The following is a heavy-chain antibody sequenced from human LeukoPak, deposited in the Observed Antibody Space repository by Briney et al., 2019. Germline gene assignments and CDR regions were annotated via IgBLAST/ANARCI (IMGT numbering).Heavy chain of an antibody. Sequence: PGGSLRLSCAASGFTFSSYAMHWVPQAPGKGLEGVAVISFDGSNKYYADSVKGRFTISRDNSKNTLYLQMNSLRAEDTAVYYCARDARRRPPDSSSWYGPGWFDPWGQGTLVTVSS. CDR3: ARDARRRPPDSSSWYGPGWFDP. D-gene: IGHD6-13*01. J-gene: IGHJ5*02. CDR2: ISFDGSNK. V-gene: IGHV3-30*04. CDR1: GFTFSSYA.